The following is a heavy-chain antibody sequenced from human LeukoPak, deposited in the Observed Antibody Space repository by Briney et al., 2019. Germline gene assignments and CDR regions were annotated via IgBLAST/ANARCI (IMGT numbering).Heavy chain of an antibody. Sequence: SETLSLTCTVSGVSITSSSYYWGWIRQPPGKGLEYIGSIHYSGTTYYTPSLKSRVTISVDTSKNQFSLKLSSVTAADTAVYYCARDGRGLGFYYYYMDVWGKGTTVTVSS. V-gene: IGHV4-39*07. CDR1: GVSITSSSYY. J-gene: IGHJ6*03. CDR3: ARDGRGLGFYYYYMDV. CDR2: IHYSGTT.